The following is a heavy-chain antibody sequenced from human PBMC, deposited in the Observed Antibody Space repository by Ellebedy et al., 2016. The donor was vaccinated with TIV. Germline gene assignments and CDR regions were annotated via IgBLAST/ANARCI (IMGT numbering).Heavy chain of an antibody. Sequence: AASVKVSCKASGYTFTSYGISWVRQAPGQGLEWMGRIIPILGRPDYAQTFQGRVTIYADKSTGTPYLELSTLRSEDTAVYYCATDSRYSYGYRFNFWGQGTLVIVSS. CDR1: GYTFTSYG. D-gene: IGHD5-18*01. V-gene: IGHV1-69*04. CDR2: IIPILGRP. CDR3: ATDSRYSYGYRFNF. J-gene: IGHJ4*02.